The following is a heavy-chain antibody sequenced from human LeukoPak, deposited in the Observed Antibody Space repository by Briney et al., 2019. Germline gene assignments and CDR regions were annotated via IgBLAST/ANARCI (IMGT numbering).Heavy chain of an antibody. CDR2: IYSGGST. J-gene: IGHJ6*03. V-gene: IGHV3-53*01. CDR1: GFTVSSSY. Sequence: GGSLRLSCAASGFTVSSSYMSWVRQAPGKGLEWVSVIYSGGSTYYADSVKGRFTISRDNSKNTLYLQMNSLRAEDTAVYYCASPLRFLETGDYYYMDVWGKGTTVTVSS. CDR3: ASPLRFLETGDYYYMDV. D-gene: IGHD3-3*01.